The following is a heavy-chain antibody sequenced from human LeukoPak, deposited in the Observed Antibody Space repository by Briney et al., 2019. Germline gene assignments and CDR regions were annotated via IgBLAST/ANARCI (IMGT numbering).Heavy chain of an antibody. J-gene: IGHJ4*02. Sequence: PETLSLTCTVSGGSISSYYWNWIRQPPGKGLEWIGEINHSGSTNYNPSLKSRVTISIDASKNQFSLKLSSVTAADTAVYYCARRTCGGDCYSVDYWGQGNLVTVSS. V-gene: IGHV4-34*01. CDR3: ARRTCGGDCYSVDY. D-gene: IGHD2-21*02. CDR2: INHSGST. CDR1: GGSISSYY.